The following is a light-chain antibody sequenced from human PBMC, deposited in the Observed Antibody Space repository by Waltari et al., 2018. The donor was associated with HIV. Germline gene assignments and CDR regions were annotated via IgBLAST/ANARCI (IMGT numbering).Light chain of an antibody. V-gene: IGLV2-8*01. CDR3: NSYAGSNNVV. J-gene: IGLJ2*01. Sequence: QSALTQPPSASGSPGQSVTISCTGTSSDVGGYNYVSWYQQHPGKVPKLMIYEVSKRPSGVPDRFSGSKSGNTASLTVSGLQAEDEADYYCNSYAGSNNVVFGGGT. CDR1: SSDVGGYNY. CDR2: EVS.